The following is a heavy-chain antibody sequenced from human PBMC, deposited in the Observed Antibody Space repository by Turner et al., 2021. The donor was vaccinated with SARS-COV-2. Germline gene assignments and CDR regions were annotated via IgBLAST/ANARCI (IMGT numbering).Heavy chain of an antibody. D-gene: IGHD3-22*01. J-gene: IGHJ4*02. CDR1: GFTFSSYN. V-gene: IGHV3-21*01. Sequence: VLLVESGGGVVQSWRSLTLSCTASGFTFSSYNMNWVRQAPGKGLEWVSSISSSSSYIYYADSVKGRFTISRDNAKNSLYLQMNSLRAEDTAVYYCARDLNAYYYDSSGLDYWGQGTLVTVSS. CDR3: ARDLNAYYYDSSGLDY. CDR2: ISSSSSYI.